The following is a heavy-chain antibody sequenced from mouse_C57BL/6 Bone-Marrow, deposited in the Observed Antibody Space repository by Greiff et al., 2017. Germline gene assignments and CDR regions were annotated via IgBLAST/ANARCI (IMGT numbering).Heavy chain of an antibody. CDR1: GYTFTSYG. CDR2: IYPRSGNT. J-gene: IGHJ1*03. Sequence: QVQLKQSGAELARPGASVKLSCKASGYTFTSYGISWVKQRTGQGLEWIGEIYPRSGNTYYNDKFKGKATLTADKSSSTAYMVLRSLTSEDSAVYVCSLTTVVATRCYFDGWGTGTTVTVSS. D-gene: IGHD1-1*01. V-gene: IGHV1-81*01. CDR3: SLTTVVATRCYFDG.